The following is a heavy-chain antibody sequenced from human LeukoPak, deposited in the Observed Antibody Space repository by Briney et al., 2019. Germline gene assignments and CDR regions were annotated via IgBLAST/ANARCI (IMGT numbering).Heavy chain of an antibody. CDR3: ARGTAAAISWFDP. J-gene: IGHJ5*02. V-gene: IGHV4-4*07. CDR1: GGSLNDYY. D-gene: IGHD2-2*01. Sequence: ASETLSLTCTVSGGSLNDYYWSWIRQPAGKGLEWIGRIYTSGSTNYNPSLKSRITMSMDTSKNQFSLKLTSVTAADTAVYYCARGTAAAISWFDPWGQGTLVTVSS. CDR2: IYTSGST.